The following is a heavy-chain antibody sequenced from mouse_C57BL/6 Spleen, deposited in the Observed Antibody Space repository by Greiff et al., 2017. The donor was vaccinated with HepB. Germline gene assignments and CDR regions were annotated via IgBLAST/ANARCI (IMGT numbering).Heavy chain of an antibody. D-gene: IGHD2-4*01. CDR3: ARGGYYDYDGPFAY. J-gene: IGHJ3*01. CDR1: GYTFTSYW. Sequence: QVQLQQPGAELVKPGASVKMSCKASGYTFTSYWITWVKQRPGQGLEWIGDIYPGSGSTNYNEKFKSKATLTVDTSSSTAYMQLCSLTSEDSAVYYCARGGYYDYDGPFAYWGQGTLVTVSA. V-gene: IGHV1-55*01. CDR2: IYPGSGST.